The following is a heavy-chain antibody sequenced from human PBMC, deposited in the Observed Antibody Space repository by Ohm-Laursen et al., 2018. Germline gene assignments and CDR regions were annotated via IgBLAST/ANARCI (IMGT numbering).Heavy chain of an antibody. Sequence: VASVKVSCKASGYTFTSYGISWVRQAPGQGLEWMGWISAYNGNTNYAQKLQGRVTMTTDTSTSTAYMELRSLRSDDTAVYYGARDVLGYCSGGSCYGDWFDPWGQGTLVTVSS. D-gene: IGHD2-15*01. CDR1: GYTFTSYG. J-gene: IGHJ5*02. CDR2: ISAYNGNT. V-gene: IGHV1-18*01. CDR3: ARDVLGYCSGGSCYGDWFDP.